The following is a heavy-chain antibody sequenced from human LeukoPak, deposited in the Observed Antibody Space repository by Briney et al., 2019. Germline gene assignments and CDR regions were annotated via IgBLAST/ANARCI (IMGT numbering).Heavy chain of an antibody. J-gene: IGHJ5*02. CDR3: ARDFGPLWRHGGWFDP. CDR2: IYYSGST. Sequence: SETPSLTCTVSGGSISSSSYYWGWIRQPPGKGLEWIGSIYYSGSTYYNPSLKSRVTISVDTSKNQFSLKLSSVTAADTAVYYCARDFGPLWRHGGWFDPWGQGTLVTVSS. D-gene: IGHD3-10*01. CDR1: GGSISSSSYY. V-gene: IGHV4-39*07.